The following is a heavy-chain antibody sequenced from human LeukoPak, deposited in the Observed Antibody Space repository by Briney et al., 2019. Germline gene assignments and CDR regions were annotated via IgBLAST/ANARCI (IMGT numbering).Heavy chain of an antibody. J-gene: IGHJ3*02. CDR2: ISYDGSNK. CDR1: GFTFSSYW. V-gene: IGHV3-30-3*01. Sequence: GGSLRLSCAASGFTFSSYWMSWVRQAPGKGLEWVAVISYDGSNKYYAGSVKGRFIISRDNSKNTLYLQMNSLRAEDTAVYYCAGNPSGGAFDIWGQGTMVTVSS. CDR3: AGNPSGGAFDI. D-gene: IGHD1-26*01.